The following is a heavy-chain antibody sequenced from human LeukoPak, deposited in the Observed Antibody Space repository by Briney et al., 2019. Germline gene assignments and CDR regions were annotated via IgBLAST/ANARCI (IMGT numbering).Heavy chain of an antibody. D-gene: IGHD3-10*01. CDR3: ARENGSGSRGLDF. V-gene: IGHV4-4*07. CDR1: AGSISNYF. Sequence: SETLSLTCTVSAGSISNYFWSWIRQPAGQGLEWIGRIYTSGTTNYSPSLKSRVTMSVDTSTNPFSLKLTSVTAADTAVYYCARENGSGSRGLDFWGQGTLVTVSS. J-gene: IGHJ4*02. CDR2: IYTSGTT.